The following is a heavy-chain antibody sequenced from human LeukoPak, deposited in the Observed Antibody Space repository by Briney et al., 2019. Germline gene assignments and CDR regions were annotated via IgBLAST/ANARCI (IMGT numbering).Heavy chain of an antibody. CDR2: INGGGSNT. CDR3: AKSVVVITFRFDD. D-gene: IGHD2-15*01. CDR1: GFPFNTYV. V-gene: IGHV3-23*01. Sequence: PGGSLRLSCAASGFPFNTYVMSWVRRAPGKGLEWVSAINGGGSNTYYADSVKGRFTISRDNSKNMVYLQMNNLRADDTAAYYCAKSVVVITFRFDDWGQGALVTVSS. J-gene: IGHJ4*02.